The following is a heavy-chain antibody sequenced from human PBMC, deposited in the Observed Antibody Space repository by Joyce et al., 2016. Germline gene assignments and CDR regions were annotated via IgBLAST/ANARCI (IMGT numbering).Heavy chain of an antibody. CDR1: GYSFESSG. D-gene: IGHD3-10*01. Sequence: QIQLVQSGTEVKKPGATVKVSCKASGYSFESSGISWLRQVPGQGTEWMGRISTYTGDTNYAQKLQGKLTMTRDTSTSSAYMELRSLTSDDTAVYYCAREGRWIGAYKYGLDVWGQGTTVIVS. J-gene: IGHJ6*02. CDR3: AREGRWIGAYKYGLDV. CDR2: ISTYTGDT. V-gene: IGHV1-18*01.